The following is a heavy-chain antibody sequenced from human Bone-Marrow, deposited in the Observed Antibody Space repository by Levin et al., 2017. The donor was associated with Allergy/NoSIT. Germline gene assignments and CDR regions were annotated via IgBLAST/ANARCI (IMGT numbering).Heavy chain of an antibody. CDR1: GHPVTTASY. V-gene: IGHV4-38-2*02. D-gene: IGHD1-1*01. Sequence: KASETLSLTCTVSGHPVTTASYWGWVRQPPGKGLEWIGNIYHLGGTYYNPSFKSRVIISIDTSKNDFSLNLISVTAADTALYFCAKTRNRFSNAFDVWGQGAMVIVSS. J-gene: IGHJ3*01. CDR3: AKTRNRFSNAFDV. CDR2: IYHLGGT.